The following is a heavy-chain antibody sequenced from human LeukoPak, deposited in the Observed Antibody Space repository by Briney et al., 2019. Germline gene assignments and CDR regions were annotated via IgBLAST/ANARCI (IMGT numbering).Heavy chain of an antibody. V-gene: IGHV1-18*01. Sequence: ASVKVSCKASGYTFTSYGISWVRQAPGQGLEWMGWISAYNGNTNYAQKLQGRVTMTTDTSTSTAYMELRSLRSDDTAVYYCARVREGHSSGWFTKSVGWYFDLWGRGTLVTVSS. J-gene: IGHJ2*01. CDR3: ARVREGHSSGWFTKSVGWYFDL. CDR2: ISAYNGNT. CDR1: GYTFTSYG. D-gene: IGHD6-19*01.